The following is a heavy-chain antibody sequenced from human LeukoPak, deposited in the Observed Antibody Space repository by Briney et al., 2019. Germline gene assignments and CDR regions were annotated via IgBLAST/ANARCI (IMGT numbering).Heavy chain of an antibody. CDR3: ARGSLVVVPAATMYNWFDP. CDR1: GYTFTGYY. J-gene: IGHJ5*02. D-gene: IGHD2-2*01. CDR2: INPNSGGT. Sequence: ASVKVSCKASGYTFTGYYMHWVRQAPGQGLEWMGWINPNSGGTNYAQKFQGWVTMTRDTSISTAYMELSRLRSDDTAVYYCARGSLVVVPAATMYNWFDPWGQGTLVTVSS. V-gene: IGHV1-2*04.